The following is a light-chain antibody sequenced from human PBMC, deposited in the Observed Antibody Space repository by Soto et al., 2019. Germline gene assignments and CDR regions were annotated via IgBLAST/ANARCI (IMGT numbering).Light chain of an antibody. J-gene: IGLJ1*01. CDR1: SSDVGAYDY. Sequence: QSALTQPASVYGSPGQSITISCNGTSSDVGAYDYVSWYQQHPDKAPKLMIYEVSNRPSGVSNRFSGSKSVNTATLTISGLQADDEADYYCSSYTSSSTRVFGTGTKVTVL. CDR3: SSYTSSSTRV. CDR2: EVS. V-gene: IGLV2-14*03.